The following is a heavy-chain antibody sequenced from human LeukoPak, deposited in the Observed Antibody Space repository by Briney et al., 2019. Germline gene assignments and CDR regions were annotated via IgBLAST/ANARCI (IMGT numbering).Heavy chain of an antibody. Sequence: GGSLRLSCAASGFTFSSYEMNWVCQAPGKGLEWVSYTSSSGTNIYYADSVKGRFTISRDNAKNSLYLQMNSLRAEDTAVYYCARMAGRGYYDYWGQGTLVTVSS. J-gene: IGHJ4*02. V-gene: IGHV3-48*03. D-gene: IGHD1-26*01. CDR2: TSSSGTNI. CDR1: GFTFSSYE. CDR3: ARMAGRGYYDY.